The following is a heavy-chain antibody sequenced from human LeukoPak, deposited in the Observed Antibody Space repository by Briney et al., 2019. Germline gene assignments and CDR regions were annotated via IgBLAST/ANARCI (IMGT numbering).Heavy chain of an antibody. CDR2: ISGSGGGT. CDR3: AKDLGRYRNNFFDY. D-gene: IGHD1-26*01. J-gene: IGHJ4*02. CDR1: GFTFSSIA. V-gene: IGHV3-23*01. Sequence: PGGSLRLSCAASGFTFSSIAMSWVRQAPDKGLELFSPISGSGGGTYYADSVKGRFTISRDDSKNTLYLQMNSLRADDTAVYYCAKDLGRYRNNFFDYWGQGNLVTVSS.